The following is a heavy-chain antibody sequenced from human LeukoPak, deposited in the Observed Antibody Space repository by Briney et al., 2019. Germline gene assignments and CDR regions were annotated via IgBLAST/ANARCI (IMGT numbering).Heavy chain of an antibody. Sequence: PSETLSLTCAVYGGSFSGYYWSWIRQPPGKGLEWIGEINHSGSTNYNPSLKSRVTISVDTSKNQFSLKLSSVTAADTAVYYCATQYSSGWSLYYFDYWGQGTLVTVSS. CDR3: ATQYSSGWSLYYFDY. CDR2: INHSGST. D-gene: IGHD6-19*01. CDR1: GGSFSGYY. V-gene: IGHV4-34*01. J-gene: IGHJ4*02.